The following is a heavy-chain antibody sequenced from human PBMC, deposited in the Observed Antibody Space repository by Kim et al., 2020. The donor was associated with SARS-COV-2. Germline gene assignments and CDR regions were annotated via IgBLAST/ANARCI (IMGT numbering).Heavy chain of an antibody. V-gene: IGHV5-51*01. J-gene: IGHJ6*02. CDR3: ARHGGYYDSSGYYYYYYYYGMDV. CDR1: GYSFTSYW. Sequence: GESLKISCKGSGYSFTSYWIGWVRQMPGKGLEWMGIIYPGDSDTRYSPSFQGQVTISADKSISTAYLQWSSLKASDTAMYYCARHGGYYDSSGYYYYYYYYGMDVWGQGTTVTVSS. CDR2: IYPGDSDT. D-gene: IGHD3-22*01.